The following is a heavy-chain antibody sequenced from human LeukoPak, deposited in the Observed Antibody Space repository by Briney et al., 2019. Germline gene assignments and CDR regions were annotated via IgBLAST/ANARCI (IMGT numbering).Heavy chain of an antibody. D-gene: IGHD3-22*01. J-gene: IGHJ4*02. Sequence: SETLSLTCAVYGGSVSGYYWSWIRQPPGKGLEWIGYIYYSGSTNYNPSLKSRVPISVDTSKNQFSLKLSSVTAPDTAVYYCARVGYYDSSGYSAPITEGSYFDYWGQGTLVTLSS. V-gene: IGHV4-59*02. CDR2: IYYSGST. CDR3: ARVGYYDSSGYSAPITEGSYFDY. CDR1: GGSVSGYY.